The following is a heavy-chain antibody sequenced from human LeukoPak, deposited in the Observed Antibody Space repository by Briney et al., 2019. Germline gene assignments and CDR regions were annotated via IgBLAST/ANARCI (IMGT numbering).Heavy chain of an antibody. CDR3: ARLDYGDYNNWFDP. CDR2: IYYSGST. D-gene: IGHD4-17*01. Sequence: SQTLSLTCTVSGGSISSGGYYWSWIRQHPGNGLQWIGHIYYSGSTYYNPPLKSRVTIPVDTSKNQFSLKLSSVTAADTAVYYCARLDYGDYNNWFDPWGQGTLVSVSS. CDR1: GGSISSGGYY. V-gene: IGHV4-31*03. J-gene: IGHJ5*02.